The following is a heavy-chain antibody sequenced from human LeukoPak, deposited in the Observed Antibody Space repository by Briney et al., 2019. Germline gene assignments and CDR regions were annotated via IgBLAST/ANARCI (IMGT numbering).Heavy chain of an antibody. D-gene: IGHD3-22*01. CDR2: INWNGGST. Sequence: GGSLRLSCVVSGFTFSTYWMSWVRQAPGKGLEWVSGINWNGGSTGYADSVKGRFTISRDNAKNSLYLQMNSLRAEDTALYYCARVLSRWDSSGYYYEGGYFDYWGQGTLVTVSS. CDR1: GFTFSTYW. V-gene: IGHV3-20*04. J-gene: IGHJ4*02. CDR3: ARVLSRWDSSGYYYEGGYFDY.